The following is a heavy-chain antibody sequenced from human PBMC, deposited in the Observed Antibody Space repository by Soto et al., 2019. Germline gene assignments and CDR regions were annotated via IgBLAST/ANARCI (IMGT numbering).Heavy chain of an antibody. CDR3: VKGDYYDSSGYHFDY. J-gene: IGHJ4*02. CDR1: GFPFLNYD. CDR2: INTYNANT. D-gene: IGHD3-22*01. V-gene: IGHV1-18*01. Sequence: ASVKVSCKASGFPFLNYDIGWARQAPGQGLEWMGWINTYNANTNSAQKLQGRVTMTADTSTSTAYMELSSLRAEDTAVYYCVKGDYYDSSGYHFDYWGQGTLVTVSS.